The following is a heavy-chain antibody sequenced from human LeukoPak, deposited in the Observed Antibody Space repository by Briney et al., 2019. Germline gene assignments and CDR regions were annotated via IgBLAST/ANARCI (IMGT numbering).Heavy chain of an antibody. Sequence: GGSLRLSCAVSGFTFTSYWMSWVRQAPGKGLEWVANINEDGSYKFHADSVKGRLTISRDNSKNSLYLQMSSLRADDTAAYYCARDATRGGDNDYWGQGTRVIVSS. CDR2: INEDGSYK. CDR3: ARDATRGGDNDY. J-gene: IGHJ4*02. V-gene: IGHV3-7*01. D-gene: IGHD2-21*02. CDR1: GFTFTSYW.